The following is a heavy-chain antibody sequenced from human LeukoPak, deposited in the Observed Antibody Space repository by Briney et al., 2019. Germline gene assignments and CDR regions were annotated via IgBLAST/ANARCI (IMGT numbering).Heavy chain of an antibody. CDR1: GFTFSSYA. D-gene: IGHD6-19*01. V-gene: IGHV3-23*01. CDR3: AKAVAGSYDAFDI. J-gene: IGHJ3*02. Sequence: GGSLRLSCAASGFTFSSYAMSWVRQAPGKGLEGVSAISGSGGSTYYADSVKGRFTISRDNSKNTLYLQMNSLRAEDTAVYYCAKAVAGSYDAFDIWGQGTMVTVSS. CDR2: ISGSGGST.